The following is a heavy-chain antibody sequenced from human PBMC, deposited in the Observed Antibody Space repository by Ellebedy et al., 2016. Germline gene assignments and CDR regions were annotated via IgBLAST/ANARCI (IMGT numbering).Heavy chain of an antibody. V-gene: IGHV3-30-3*01. CDR3: ARVGVDQDYFDY. CDR2: ISYDGSNK. CDR1: GFTFSSYA. Sequence: GGSLRLSCAASGFTFSSYALHWVRQAPGKGLEWVAVISYDGSNKYYADSVKGRFTISRDNSKNTLYLQMNSLRAEDTAVYYCARVGVDQDYFDYWGQGTLVIVSS. J-gene: IGHJ4*02. D-gene: IGHD5-12*01.